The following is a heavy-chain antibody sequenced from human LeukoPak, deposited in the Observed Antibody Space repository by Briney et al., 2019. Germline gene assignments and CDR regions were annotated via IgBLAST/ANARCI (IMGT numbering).Heavy chain of an antibody. CDR1: GFTFSNYA. V-gene: IGHV3-23*01. CDR2: ISDSGGTT. Sequence: GGSLRLSCAASGFTFSNYAMSWVRQTPGKGLEWVSSISDSGGTTYDADSVKGRFTISRDNSKNTMYLQTNSLRAEDTAVYYCAKLGSGTYFYFDYWGQGTLVTVSS. J-gene: IGHJ4*02. D-gene: IGHD3-10*01. CDR3: AKLGSGTYFYFDY.